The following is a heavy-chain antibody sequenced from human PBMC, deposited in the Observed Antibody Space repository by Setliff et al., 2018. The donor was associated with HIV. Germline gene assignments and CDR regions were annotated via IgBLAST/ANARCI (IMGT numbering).Heavy chain of an antibody. Sequence: ASVKVSCKASGYSFTSYHIHWVRQAPGQGLEWVGIINPSGGSTSYRQKFQGRVTMTRDTSTSTVYMELSSLRSEDTAVYYCARDRPLQSVYVMDVWGQGTTVTVSS. D-gene: IGHD1-1*01. CDR3: ARDRPLQSVYVMDV. V-gene: IGHV1-46*01. J-gene: IGHJ6*02. CDR2: INPSGGST. CDR1: GYSFTSYH.